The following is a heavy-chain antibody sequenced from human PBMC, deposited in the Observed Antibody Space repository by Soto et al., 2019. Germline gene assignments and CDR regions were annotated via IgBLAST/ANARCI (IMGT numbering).Heavy chain of an antibody. CDR3: ARMASFYCSGGSCYPTYGMDV. V-gene: IGHV3-30-3*01. Sequence: QVQLVESGGGVVQPGRSLRLSCAASGFTFSSYAMHWVRKAPGKGLEWVAVISSDGSNKYYADSVKGRFTISRDNSKNTLYLQMNSLRAEDTAVYYCARMASFYCSGGSCYPTYGMDVWGQGTTVTVSS. J-gene: IGHJ6*02. CDR2: ISSDGSNK. D-gene: IGHD2-15*01. CDR1: GFTFSSYA.